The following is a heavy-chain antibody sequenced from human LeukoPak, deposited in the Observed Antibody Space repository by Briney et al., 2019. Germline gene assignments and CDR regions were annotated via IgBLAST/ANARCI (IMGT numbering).Heavy chain of an antibody. CDR3: ARDFRAVADNAFDI. CDR1: GFTFSSYS. CDR2: ISSSSSYI. Sequence: GGSLRLSCAASGFTFSSYSMNWVRQAPGKGLEWVSSISSSSSYIYYADSVKGRFTISRDNAKNSLYLQMNSLKAEDTAVYYCARDFRAVADNAFDIWGQGTMVTVSS. V-gene: IGHV3-21*01. J-gene: IGHJ3*02. D-gene: IGHD6-19*01.